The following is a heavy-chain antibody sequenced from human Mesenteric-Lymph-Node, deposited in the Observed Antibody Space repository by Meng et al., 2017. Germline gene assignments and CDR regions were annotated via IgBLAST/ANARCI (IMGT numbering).Heavy chain of an antibody. J-gene: IGHJ2*01. Sequence: SETLSLTCAVYGGSFSGYYWSWIRQPPGKGLEWIGYIYYSGSTNYNPSLKSRVTISVDTSKNQFSLKLSSVTAADTAVYYCARGDYYYDSNWYFDLWGRGTLVTVSS. CDR2: IYYSGST. CDR1: GGSFSGYY. V-gene: IGHV4-59*01. CDR3: ARGDYYYDSNWYFDL. D-gene: IGHD3-22*01.